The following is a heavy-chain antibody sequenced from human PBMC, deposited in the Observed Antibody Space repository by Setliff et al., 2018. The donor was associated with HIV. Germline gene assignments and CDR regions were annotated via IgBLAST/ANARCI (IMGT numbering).Heavy chain of an antibody. CDR3: AREGAAAGLDLDY. CDR1: GYTFTSYV. Sequence: ASVKVSCKASGYTFTSYVMHWVRQAPGQRLEGIGWINTVNGNRKYSQEFQGRITITMDTSASTVYMEVSSLRSEDMAVYYCAREGAAAGLDLDYWGQGTLVTVSS. V-gene: IGHV1-3*03. CDR2: INTVNGNR. D-gene: IGHD6-13*01. J-gene: IGHJ4*02.